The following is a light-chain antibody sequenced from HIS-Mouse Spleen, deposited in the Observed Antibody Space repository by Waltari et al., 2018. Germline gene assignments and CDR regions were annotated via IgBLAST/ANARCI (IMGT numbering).Light chain of an antibody. CDR1: AFPKQY. CDR3: YSTDSSGNHRV. J-gene: IGLJ2*01. V-gene: IGLV3-10*01. Sequence: SYALTQPPSVSVSPGQTARITCPGAAFPKQYAYWYQQKSGQAPVLGIYEDSKRPSGIPERFSGSSSGTMATLTISGAQVEDEADYYCYSTDSSGNHRVFGGGTKLTVL. CDR2: EDS.